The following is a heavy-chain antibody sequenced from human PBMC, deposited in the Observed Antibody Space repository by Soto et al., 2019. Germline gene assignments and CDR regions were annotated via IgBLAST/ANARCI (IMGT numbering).Heavy chain of an antibody. Sequence: TGGSLRLSCAASGFTFSSYDIHWVRQAPGKGLEWVALISYDGSRKYYADSVKGLFTISRDNSKNTLYLQVNSLRAEDTAVYYCAKAYSGPFDVWGQGTMVTVS. CDR1: GFTFSSYD. CDR2: ISYDGSRK. J-gene: IGHJ3*01. V-gene: IGHV3-30*18. D-gene: IGHD1-26*01. CDR3: AKAYSGPFDV.